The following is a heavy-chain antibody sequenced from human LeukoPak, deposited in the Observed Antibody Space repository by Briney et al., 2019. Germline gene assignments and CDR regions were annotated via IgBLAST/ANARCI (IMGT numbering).Heavy chain of an antibody. D-gene: IGHD3-3*01. J-gene: IGHJ4*02. CDR2: ISSDGNNK. V-gene: IGHV3-30*18. CDR3: AKVRVYYDFWSGLDY. Sequence: GGSLRLSCAASGFTFSDYAVSWVRQAPGKGLEWVAGISSDGNNKYYVDSVKGRFTISRDNSKNTLYLQMNSLRAEDTAVYYCAKVRVYYDFWSGLDYWGQGTLVTVSS. CDR1: GFTFSDYA.